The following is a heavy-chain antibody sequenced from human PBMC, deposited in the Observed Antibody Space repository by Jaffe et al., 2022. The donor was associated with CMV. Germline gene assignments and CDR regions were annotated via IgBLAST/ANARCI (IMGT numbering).Heavy chain of an antibody. Sequence: QVQLVQSGAEVKKPGASVKVSCKASGYTFTSYDINWVRQATGQGLEWMGWMNPNSGNTGYAQKFQGRVTMTRNTSISTAYMELSSLRSEDTAVYYCARAFNSRVRGVIIRGRFDPWGQGTLVTVSS. CDR3: ARAFNSRVRGVIIRGRFDP. J-gene: IGHJ5*02. CDR2: MNPNSGNT. V-gene: IGHV1-8*01. CDR1: GYTFTSYD. D-gene: IGHD3-10*01.